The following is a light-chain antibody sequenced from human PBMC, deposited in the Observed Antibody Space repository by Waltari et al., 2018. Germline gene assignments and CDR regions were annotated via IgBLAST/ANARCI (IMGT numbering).Light chain of an antibody. CDR2: VNSDGSH. J-gene: IGLJ3*02. V-gene: IGLV4-69*01. Sequence: QVVLTQSPSASASLGASVKLTCTLTSGHRRHAIAWHQHQPNKGPRYLMTVNSDGSHNKGDGIPDRFSGSSSGAERYLTISSLQSDDEADYYCQTWGTGTVVFGGGTKLTVL. CDR1: SGHRRHA. CDR3: QTWGTGTVV.